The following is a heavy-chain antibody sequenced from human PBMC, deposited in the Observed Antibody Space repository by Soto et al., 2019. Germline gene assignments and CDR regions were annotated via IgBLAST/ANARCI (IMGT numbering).Heavy chain of an antibody. CDR3: ARDIVVVVAATRGAFDI. J-gene: IGHJ3*02. D-gene: IGHD2-15*01. CDR2: ISAYNGNT. V-gene: IGHV1-18*04. Sequence: ASVKVSCKASGYTFTSYGISCVRQAPGQGLEWMGWISAYNGNTNYAQKLQGRVTMTTDTSTSTAYMELRSLRSDETAVYYCARDIVVVVAATRGAFDIWGQGTMVTVSS. CDR1: GYTFTSYG.